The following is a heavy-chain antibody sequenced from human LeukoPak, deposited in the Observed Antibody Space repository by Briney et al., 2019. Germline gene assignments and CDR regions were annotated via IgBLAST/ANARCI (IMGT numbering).Heavy chain of an antibody. CDR1: GGSISSYY. CDR2: IYYSGST. D-gene: IGHD3-10*01. V-gene: IGHV4-39*01. Sequence: PSQTLSLTCTVSGGSISSYYWGWIRQPPGKGLEWIGSIYYSGSTYYNPSLKSRVTISVDTSKNQFSLKLSSVTAADTAVYYCARGLEDCYGSGRDPDAFDIWGQGTMVTVSS. CDR3: ARGLEDCYGSGRDPDAFDI. J-gene: IGHJ3*02.